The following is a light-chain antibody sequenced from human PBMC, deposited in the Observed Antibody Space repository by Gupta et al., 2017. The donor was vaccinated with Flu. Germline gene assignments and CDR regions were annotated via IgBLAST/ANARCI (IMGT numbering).Light chain of an antibody. V-gene: IGKV4-1*01. J-gene: IGKJ1*01. Sequence: DIVMTQSPDSLAVSLGERATINCKSSQSVLYSSNNKNYLAWYQQKPGQPPKLLIYWSSTRESGVPDRFSGSGSGTDVTLTISSLQAEDVAVYDCQQYYNTPGTFGQGTRVEIK. CDR3: QQYYNTPGT. CDR2: WSS. CDR1: QSVLYSSNNKNY.